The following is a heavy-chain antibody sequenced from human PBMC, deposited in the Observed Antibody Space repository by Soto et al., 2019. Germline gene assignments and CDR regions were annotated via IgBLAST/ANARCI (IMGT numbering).Heavy chain of an antibody. Sequence: ASVKVSCKASGYTFTGYYMHWVRQAPGQGLEWMGWINPNSGGTNYAQKFQGRVTMTRDTSISTAYMELSRLRSDDTAVYYCATDREQLPAYYYGMDVWGQGTTVTVSS. CDR2: INPNSGGT. D-gene: IGHD6-6*01. J-gene: IGHJ6*02. CDR3: ATDREQLPAYYYGMDV. CDR1: GYTFTGYY. V-gene: IGHV1-2*02.